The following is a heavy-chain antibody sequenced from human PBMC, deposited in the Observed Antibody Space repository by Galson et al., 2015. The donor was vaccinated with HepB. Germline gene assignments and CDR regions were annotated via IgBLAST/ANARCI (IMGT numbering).Heavy chain of an antibody. V-gene: IGHV1-69*13. CDR3: ARIRGMVRGVPWDYYGMDV. J-gene: IGHJ6*02. CDR2: IIPIFGTA. D-gene: IGHD3-10*01. CDR1: GGTFSSYA. Sequence: SVKVSCKASGGTFSSYAISWVRQAPGQGLEWMGGIIPIFGTANYAQKFQGRVTITADESTSTAYMELSSLRSEDTAVYYCARIRGMVRGVPWDYYGMDVWGQGTTVTVSS.